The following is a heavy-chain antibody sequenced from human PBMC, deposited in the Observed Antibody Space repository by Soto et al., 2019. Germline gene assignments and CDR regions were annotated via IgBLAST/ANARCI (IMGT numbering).Heavy chain of an antibody. D-gene: IGHD3-10*01. V-gene: IGHV3-23*01. CDR2: ISESGDIT. J-gene: IGHJ4*02. CDR1: GFTFSSYP. CDR3: AKYPRGAYGPFDC. Sequence: EVQLLESGGGLVQPGGSLRLSCAASGFTFSSYPMSWVRQVPGKGLEWVSAISESGDITTYTDSVKGRFIISRDNSKSTLYLQMNSLRADDTALYFCAKYPRGAYGPFDCWGQGTLVTVSS.